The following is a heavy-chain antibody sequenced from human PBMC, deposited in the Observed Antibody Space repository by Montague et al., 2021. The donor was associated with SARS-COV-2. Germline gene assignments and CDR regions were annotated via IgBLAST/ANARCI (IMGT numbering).Heavy chain of an antibody. CDR3: SRGGGMIRGVVDF. CDR2: ISRTGDRT. CDR1: GFTFDDYG. V-gene: IGHV3-20*01. Sequence: SLRLSCAASGFTFDDYGMSWVRQAPGKGLEWVSGISRTGDRTAYGDSVKGRFTISRDNAKNSLYLQMNSLRVEDTDLYQCSRGGGMIRGVVDFWGQGILVSVSS. J-gene: IGHJ4*02. D-gene: IGHD3-10*01.